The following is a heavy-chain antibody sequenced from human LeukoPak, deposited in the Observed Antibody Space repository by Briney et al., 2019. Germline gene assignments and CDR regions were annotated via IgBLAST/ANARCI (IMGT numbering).Heavy chain of an antibody. CDR1: GGSISSGGYS. D-gene: IGHD2-15*01. J-gene: IGHJ4*02. V-gene: IGHV4-30-2*01. CDR2: IYHSGST. CDR3: ARVTRGGSWYEYYFDY. Sequence: SQTLSLTCAVSGGSISSGGYSWSWIRQPPGKGLEWIGYIYHSGSTYYNPSLKSRVTISVDRSKNQFSLKLSSVTAADTAVYYCARVTRGGSWYEYYFDYWGQGTLVTVSS.